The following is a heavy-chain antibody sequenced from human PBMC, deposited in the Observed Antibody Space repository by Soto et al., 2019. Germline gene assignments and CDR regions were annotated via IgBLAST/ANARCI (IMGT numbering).Heavy chain of an antibody. CDR2: ISAYNGNT. J-gene: IGHJ4*02. D-gene: IGHD2-15*01. V-gene: IGHV1-18*01. CDR1: GYTFTSYG. CDR3: AREDCSGGSCYSPFDY. Sequence: QVQLVQSGAEVKKPGASVKVSCKASGYTFTSYGISWVRQAPGQGLEWMGWISAYNGNTNYAQKLQGRVTMTTDTSTSTAYMELRSLRSDDTAVYYSAREDCSGGSCYSPFDYWGQGTLVTVSS.